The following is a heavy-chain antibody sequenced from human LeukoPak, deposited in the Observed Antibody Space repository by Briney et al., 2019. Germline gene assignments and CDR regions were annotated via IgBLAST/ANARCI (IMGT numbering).Heavy chain of an antibody. D-gene: IGHD4/OR15-4a*01. Sequence: PGGSLRLSCAASGFIFSAYGIHWVRQAPGKGLEWVAWIQSDGKKEYYADSAKGRFTFSRDNSKETVYLQANSLRAEDAAVYFCARDIWGQQTRHFDYWGQGTLVTVSS. CDR2: IQSDGKKE. CDR1: GFIFSAYG. J-gene: IGHJ4*02. V-gene: IGHV3-30*02. CDR3: ARDIWGQQTRHFDY.